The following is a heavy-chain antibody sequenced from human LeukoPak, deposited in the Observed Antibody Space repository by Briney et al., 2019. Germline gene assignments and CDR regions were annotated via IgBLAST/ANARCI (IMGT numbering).Heavy chain of an antibody. CDR3: ATSESGRSWDWFAP. CDR1: GGSFRTYP. D-gene: IGHD3-10*01. V-gene: IGHV1-69*05. CDR2: LTQFFRRT. Sequence: ASVKVSCKASGGSFRTYPISWVRQAPGQGLEWMGGLTQFFRRTNYTQKFQGRLTITTDESSSTAYMELSDLRSDDTAIYYCATSESGRSWDWFAPWGQGTLVTVSS. J-gene: IGHJ5*02.